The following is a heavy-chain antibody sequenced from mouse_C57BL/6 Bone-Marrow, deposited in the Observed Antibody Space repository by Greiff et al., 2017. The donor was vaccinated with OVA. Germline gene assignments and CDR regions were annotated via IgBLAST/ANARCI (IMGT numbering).Heavy chain of an antibody. V-gene: IGHV1-22*01. Sequence: VQLQQSGPELVKPGASVQMSCKASGYTFTDYNMHWVKQSHGKSLEWIGYINPNNGGTSYNQKFKGKATLTVNKSSSTAYMELRSLTSEDSAVYYCARSPLYYYGSSYFWYFDVWGTGTTVTVSS. J-gene: IGHJ1*03. CDR1: GYTFTDYN. CDR2: INPNNGGT. CDR3: ARSPLYYYGSSYFWYFDV. D-gene: IGHD1-1*01.